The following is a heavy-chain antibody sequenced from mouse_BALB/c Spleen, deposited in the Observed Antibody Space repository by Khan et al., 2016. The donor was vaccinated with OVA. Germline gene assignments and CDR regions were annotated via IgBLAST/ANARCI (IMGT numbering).Heavy chain of an antibody. CDR1: GFSLTDYD. D-gene: IGHD2-10*02. Sequence: QVQLKQSGPGLVAPSQSLSITCSVSGFSLTDYDVSWIRQPPGKGLEWLGVIWGGGTTYYNSVLESRLSISKDNSKSRVFLKMNSLQTDDTAMYYCAKGVWSCYCAVDYWGQGTTVTVSS. CDR2: IWGGGTT. CDR3: AKGVWSCYCAVDY. V-gene: IGHV2-6-5*01. J-gene: IGHJ4*01.